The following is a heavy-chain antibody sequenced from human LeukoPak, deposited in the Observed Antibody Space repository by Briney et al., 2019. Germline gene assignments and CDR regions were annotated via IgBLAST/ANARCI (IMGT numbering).Heavy chain of an antibody. J-gene: IGHJ3*02. CDR2: INHSGST. Sequence: PSETLSLTCAVYGGSFSGYYWSWIRQPPGKGLEWIGEINHSGSTNYNPSLKSRVTISVDTSKNQFSLKLSSVTAADTAVYYCARGLRSLRLDAFDIWGQGTMVTVSS. D-gene: IGHD2-8*01. CDR3: ARGLRSLRLDAFDI. V-gene: IGHV4-34*01. CDR1: GGSFSGYY.